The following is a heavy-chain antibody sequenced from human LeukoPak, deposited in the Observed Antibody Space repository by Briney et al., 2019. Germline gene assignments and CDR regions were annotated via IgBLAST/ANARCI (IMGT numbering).Heavy chain of an antibody. J-gene: IGHJ6*03. Sequence: GESLKISCKGSGYSFTSYWIGWVRQMPGKGLEWRGIIYPGDSDTRYSPSFQGQVTISADKSISTAYLQWSSLKASDTAMYYCARHSSSWYRSHYYYYMDVWGKGTTVTVSS. CDR3: ARHSSSWYRSHYYYYMDV. V-gene: IGHV5-51*01. CDR2: IYPGDSDT. CDR1: GYSFTSYW. D-gene: IGHD6-13*01.